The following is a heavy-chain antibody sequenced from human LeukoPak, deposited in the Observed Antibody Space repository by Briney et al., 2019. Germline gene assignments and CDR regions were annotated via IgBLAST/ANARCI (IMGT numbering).Heavy chain of an antibody. CDR3: AKRGVVIRVILVGFHREAYYFDS. D-gene: IGHD2-21*01. Sequence: GGSLRLSCAVSGITLSNYGMSWVRQAPGKGLEWVAGISGSGGSTNYADSVKGRFTISRDSPKNTLFLQMNSLRAEDTAVYFCAKRGVVIRVILVGFHREAYYFDSWGQGALVTVSS. CDR2: ISGSGGST. CDR1: GITLSNYG. V-gene: IGHV3-23*01. J-gene: IGHJ4*02.